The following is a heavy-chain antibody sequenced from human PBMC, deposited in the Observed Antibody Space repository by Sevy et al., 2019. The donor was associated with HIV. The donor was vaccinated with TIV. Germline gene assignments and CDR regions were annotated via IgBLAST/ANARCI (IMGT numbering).Heavy chain of an antibody. V-gene: IGHV4-59*08. D-gene: IGHD1-26*01. Sequence: SETLSLTCTVSGGSITSLYWNWIRQPPGKGLEWIANIYYNGHINYNPSLKSRVTLSLDTSRNQFSLRLSSVTTADTAMYYCAGENAWGRGYSWGQGTLVTVSS. CDR2: IYYNGHI. CDR1: GGSITSLY. J-gene: IGHJ4*02. CDR3: AGENAWGRGYS.